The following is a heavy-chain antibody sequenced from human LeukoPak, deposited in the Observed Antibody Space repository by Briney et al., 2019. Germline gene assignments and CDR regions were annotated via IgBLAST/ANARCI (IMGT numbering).Heavy chain of an antibody. J-gene: IGHJ4*02. CDR1: GYTFTSYY. V-gene: IGHV1-46*01. Sequence: GGSLRLSCAASGYTFTSYYMHWVRQAPGQGLEWMGIINPSGGSTSYAQKFQGRVTMTRDTSTSTVYMELSSLRSEDTAVYYCARGDGDTMIVGSYWGQGTLVTVSS. D-gene: IGHD3-22*01. CDR2: INPSGGST. CDR3: ARGDGDTMIVGSY.